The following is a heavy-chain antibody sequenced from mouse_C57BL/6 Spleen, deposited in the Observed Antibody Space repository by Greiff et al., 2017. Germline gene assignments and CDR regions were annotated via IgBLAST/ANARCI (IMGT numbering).Heavy chain of an antibody. CDR1: GFTFSDYG. J-gene: IGHJ1*03. CDR2: ISSGSSTI. Sequence: ESGGGLVKPGGSLKLSCAASGFTFSDYGMHWVRQAPEKGLEWVAYISSGSSTIYYADTVKGRFTISRDNAKNPLFLQMTSLRSEDTAMYYCARDYYGSSYRYFDVWGTGTTVTVSS. D-gene: IGHD1-1*01. CDR3: ARDYYGSSYRYFDV. V-gene: IGHV5-17*01.